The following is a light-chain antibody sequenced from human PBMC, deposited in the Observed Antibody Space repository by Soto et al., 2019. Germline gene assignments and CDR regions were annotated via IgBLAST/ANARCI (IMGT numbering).Light chain of an antibody. J-gene: IGKJ3*01. V-gene: IGKV1-8*01. CDR1: QGISSY. CDR2: AAS. Sequence: IQMTQSPSSFSASTGDRVTITCRASQGISSYLAWYQQKPGKAPKLLIYAASTLQSGVPSRFSGSGSGTDFTLTISCLQSEDFATYYCQQYYSYPVTFGPGTKVDIK. CDR3: QQYYSYPVT.